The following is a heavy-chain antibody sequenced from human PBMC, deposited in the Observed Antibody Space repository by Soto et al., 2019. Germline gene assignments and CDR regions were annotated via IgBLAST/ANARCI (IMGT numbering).Heavy chain of an antibody. CDR3: ARGYLGNFDY. D-gene: IGHD7-27*01. V-gene: IGHV3-13*01. CDR2: IGSAGDT. J-gene: IGHJ4*02. CDR1: GFTFSSYA. Sequence: EVQLVESGGGLVQPGGSLRLSCAASGFTFSSYAVHWVRQPTGKGLEWVSVIGSAGDTYYPGSVKGRFTISRENAKNSLYLQMNSLRAEDTAVYYFARGYLGNFDYWGQGTLVNVSS.